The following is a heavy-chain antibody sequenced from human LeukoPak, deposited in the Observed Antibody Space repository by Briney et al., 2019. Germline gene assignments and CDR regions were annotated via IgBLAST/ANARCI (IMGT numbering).Heavy chain of an antibody. Sequence: GGSLRLSCAASGFTFSSYAMSWVRQAPGKGLEWVSAISGNGRTTYYAESVKGRFTISRDNSKNTLYLQMNSLRAEDTAVYYCAKEGSSSSWNADFDYWGQGTLVTVSS. CDR2: ISGNGRTT. J-gene: IGHJ4*02. V-gene: IGHV3-23*01. CDR1: GFTFSSYA. CDR3: AKEGSSSSWNADFDY. D-gene: IGHD6-13*01.